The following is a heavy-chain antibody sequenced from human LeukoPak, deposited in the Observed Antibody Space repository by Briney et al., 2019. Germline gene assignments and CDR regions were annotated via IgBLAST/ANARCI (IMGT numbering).Heavy chain of an antibody. Sequence: GGSLRLSCEASGFTFSNYNMNWVRQAPGKGLEWVSYISSSSTTIYYADSVKGRFTISRDNAKNSLYLQMNSLRAEDTAVYYCARETLIMDVWGQGTTVTVSS. CDR3: ARETLIMDV. V-gene: IGHV3-48*04. J-gene: IGHJ6*02. CDR2: ISSSSTTI. CDR1: GFTFSNYN.